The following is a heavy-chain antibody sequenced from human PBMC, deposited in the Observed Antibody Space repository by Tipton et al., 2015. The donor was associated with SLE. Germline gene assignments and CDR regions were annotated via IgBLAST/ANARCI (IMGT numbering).Heavy chain of an antibody. CDR1: GYSTSSGHY. CDR3: AREKENTGWFWLNAFDV. D-gene: IGHD6-19*01. CDR2: MFDSGTV. J-gene: IGHJ3*01. Sequence: TLSLTCAVSGYSTSSGHYWGWIRQPPGKGLEWIGSMFDSGTVFYNPSLKNRVTISLDTPKNQFSLKLNSLTAADTAVYYCAREKENTGWFWLNAFDVWGRGTLVTVST. V-gene: IGHV4-38-2*02.